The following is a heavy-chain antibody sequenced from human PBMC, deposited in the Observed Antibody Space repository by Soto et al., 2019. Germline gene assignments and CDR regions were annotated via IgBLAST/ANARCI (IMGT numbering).Heavy chain of an antibody. CDR1: GFTFSSYS. V-gene: IGHV3-21*01. J-gene: IGHJ3*02. CDR3: ARDLVTYDFWSGYDGAALAI. CDR2: ISSSSSYI. D-gene: IGHD3-3*01. Sequence: GGSLRLSCAASGFTFSSYSMNWVRQAPGKGLEGVSSISSSSSYIYYADSVKGRFTISRDNAKNSLYLQMNSLRAEDTAVYYCARDLVTYDFWSGYDGAALAIWGQGTMVTVSS.